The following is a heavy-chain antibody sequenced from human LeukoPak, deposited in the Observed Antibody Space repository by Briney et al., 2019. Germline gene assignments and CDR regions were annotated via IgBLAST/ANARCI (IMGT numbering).Heavy chain of an antibody. V-gene: IGHV4-34*01. CDR3: ARGLIGYCSGGSCHYYFDY. Sequence: PSETLSLTCAVYGGSFSGYYWSWIRQPPGKGLEWIGEINHSGSTNYHPSLKSRVTISVDTSKNQFSLKLSSVTAADTAVYYCARGLIGYCSGGSCHYYFDYWGQGTLVTVSS. D-gene: IGHD2-15*01. CDR1: GGSFSGYY. CDR2: INHSGST. J-gene: IGHJ4*02.